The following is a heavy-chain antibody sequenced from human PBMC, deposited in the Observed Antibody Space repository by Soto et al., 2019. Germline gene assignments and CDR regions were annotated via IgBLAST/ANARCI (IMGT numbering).Heavy chain of an antibody. CDR2: IHYSGSD. D-gene: IGHD1-26*01. CDR3: SRNRADSIVGTTDPDAFDI. V-gene: IGHV4-28*01. CDR1: GYSISSSNW. Sequence: SETLSLTCAVSGYSISSSNWWGWIRQPPGKGLEWIGYIHYSGSDYYNPSLKSRVTMSVDTSKNQFSLKLTSVTAVDTAVYYCSRNRADSIVGTTDPDAFDIWGQGTMVTVSS. J-gene: IGHJ3*02.